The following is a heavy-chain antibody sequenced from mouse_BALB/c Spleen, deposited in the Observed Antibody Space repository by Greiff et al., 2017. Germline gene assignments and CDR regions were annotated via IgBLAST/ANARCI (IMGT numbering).Heavy chain of an antibody. CDR1: GYSFTSYY. CDR2: IDPFNGGT. Sequence: VQLQQSGPELMKPGASVKISCKASGYSFTSYYMHWVKQSHGKSLEWIGYIDPFNGGTSYNQKFKGKATLTVDKSSSTAYMHLSSLTSEDSAVYYCARSYYGSGYYFDYWGQGTTLTVSS. D-gene: IGHD1-1*01. CDR3: ARSYYGSGYYFDY. J-gene: IGHJ2*01. V-gene: IGHV1S135*01.